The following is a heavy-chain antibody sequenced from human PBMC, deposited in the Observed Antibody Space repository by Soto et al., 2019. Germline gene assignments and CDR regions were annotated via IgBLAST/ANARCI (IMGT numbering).Heavy chain of an antibody. V-gene: IGHV1-69*17. J-gene: IGHJ6*02. CDR3: AGDAPPRSGIYYGMDV. CDR2: INPMLRIT. CDR1: GNNFNNYF. Sequence: QVQLVQSGAEVKKPGSSVKVSCKASGNNFNNYFINWVRQVPGQGLECMGGINPMLRITQYRQQFQGRITVTADRSTCTSYMELSGLESEDTAVYYCAGDAPPRSGIYYGMDVWGQGTTITVSS. D-gene: IGHD3-10*01.